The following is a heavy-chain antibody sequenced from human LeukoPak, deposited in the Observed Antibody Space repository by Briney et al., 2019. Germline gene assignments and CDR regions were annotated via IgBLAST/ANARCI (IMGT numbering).Heavy chain of an antibody. CDR1: GGSISSSSYY. V-gene: IGHV4-39*01. D-gene: IGHD3-3*01. Sequence: KPSETLSLTCTVSGGSISSSSYYWGWIRQPPGKGLEWIGSIYYSGSTYYNPSHKSRVTISVDTSKNQFSLKLSSVTAADTAVYYCASTIFGVVIMSFYFDYWGQGTLVTVSS. J-gene: IGHJ4*02. CDR2: IYYSGST. CDR3: ASTIFGVVIMSFYFDY.